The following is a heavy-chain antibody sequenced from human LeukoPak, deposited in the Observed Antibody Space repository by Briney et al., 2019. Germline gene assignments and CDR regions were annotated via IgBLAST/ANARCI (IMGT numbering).Heavy chain of an antibody. CDR1: GFTFSSYS. CDR3: ARDIVAATGYGMDV. D-gene: IGHD6-25*01. V-gene: IGHV3-21*01. J-gene: IGHJ6*02. Sequence: PGGSLRLSCAASGFTFSSYSMNWVRQAPGKGLEWVSSISSSSSYIYYADSVKGRFTISRDNAKNSLYLQMNSLRAEDTAVYYCARDIVAATGYGMDVWGQGTTVTVSS. CDR2: ISSSSSYI.